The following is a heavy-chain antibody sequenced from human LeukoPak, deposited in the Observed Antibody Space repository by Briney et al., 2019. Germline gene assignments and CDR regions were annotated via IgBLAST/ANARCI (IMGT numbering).Heavy chain of an antibody. V-gene: IGHV1-2*02. CDR1: GYTFTGYY. CDR2: INPNSGGT. D-gene: IGHD2-2*02. CDR3: ARGYCSSTSCYTTYYYYGMDV. Sequence: ASVKVSCKASGYTFTGYYMHWVRQAPEQGLEWMGWINPNSGGTNYAQKFQDRVTMTRDTSISTAYMELIRLRFDDTAMYYCARGYCSSTSCYTTYYYYGMDVWGQGTTVTVSS. J-gene: IGHJ6*02.